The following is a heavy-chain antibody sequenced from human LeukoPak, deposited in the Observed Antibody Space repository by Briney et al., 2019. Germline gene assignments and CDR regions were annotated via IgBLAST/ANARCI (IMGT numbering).Heavy chain of an antibody. J-gene: IGHJ4*02. Sequence: GESLKISCKGSGYSFTNYWIAWVRQMPGRGLEWMGVIYPGDSDTRYNPSFQGQVTISADRSLGTAYLQWGSLKASDSAMYYCARREATTEYFDFWGQGTLVTVSS. D-gene: IGHD1-7*01. CDR2: IYPGDSDT. V-gene: IGHV5-51*01. CDR3: ARREATTEYFDF. CDR1: GYSFTNYW.